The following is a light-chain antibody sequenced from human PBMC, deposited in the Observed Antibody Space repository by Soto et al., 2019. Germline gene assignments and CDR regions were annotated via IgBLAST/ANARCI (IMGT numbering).Light chain of an antibody. CDR2: AAS. V-gene: IGKV3-20*01. J-gene: IGKJ2*01. CDR3: QQYGRSPYT. CDR1: QSVSSNY. Sequence: EIVLTQSPGTLSLSPGERATLSCRASQSVSSNYLAWYQQKTGQAPRLLIYAASSRATGIPDRFSGSGSGTDFTLTISRLEPEDFAMYYCQQYGRSPYTFGQGTKLEIK.